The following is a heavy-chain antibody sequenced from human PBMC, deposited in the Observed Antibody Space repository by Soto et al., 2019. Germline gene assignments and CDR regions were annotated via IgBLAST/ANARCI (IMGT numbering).Heavy chain of an antibody. Sequence: LRLSCAASGFTFSSYGMHWVRQAPGKGLEWVAVIWYDGSNKYYADSVKGRFTISRDNSKNTLYLQMNSLRAEDTAVYYCAREPYPGTTYFDYWGQGTLVTVSS. CDR3: AREPYPGTTYFDY. CDR2: IWYDGSNK. V-gene: IGHV3-33*01. D-gene: IGHD1-1*01. J-gene: IGHJ4*02. CDR1: GFTFSSYG.